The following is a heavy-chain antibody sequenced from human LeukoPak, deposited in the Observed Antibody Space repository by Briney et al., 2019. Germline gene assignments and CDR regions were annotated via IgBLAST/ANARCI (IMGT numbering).Heavy chain of an antibody. CDR2: INHSGST. J-gene: IGHJ4*02. Sequence: SETLSLTCTVSGGSISSYYWSWIRQPPGKGLEWIGEINHSGSTNYNPSLKSRVTISVDTSKNQFSLKLSSVTAADTAVYYCARIGSGYDLDYWGQGTLVTVSS. V-gene: IGHV4-34*01. CDR3: ARIGSGYDLDY. D-gene: IGHD5-12*01. CDR1: GGSISSYY.